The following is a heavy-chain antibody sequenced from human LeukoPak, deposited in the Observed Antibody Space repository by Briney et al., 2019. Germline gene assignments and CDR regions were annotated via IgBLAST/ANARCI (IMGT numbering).Heavy chain of an antibody. Sequence: GGSLRLSCAASGCTFSSYEMNWVRQAPGKGLEWVSYISSSGSTIYYADSVKGRFTISRENAKNSLYLQMNSLRAEDTAVYYCARDSGYDTADFDYWGQGTLVTVSS. CDR3: ARDSGYDTADFDY. J-gene: IGHJ4*02. CDR2: ISSSGSTI. CDR1: GCTFSSYE. V-gene: IGHV3-48*03. D-gene: IGHD5-12*01.